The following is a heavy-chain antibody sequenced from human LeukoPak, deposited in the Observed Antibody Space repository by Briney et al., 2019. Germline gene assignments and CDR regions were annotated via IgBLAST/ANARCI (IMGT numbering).Heavy chain of an antibody. CDR2: ITPTDGRR. CDR1: GYTSTSNK. CDR3: ARDYNWSFDS. Sequence: ASVKVSCKASGYTSTSNKMHWVRQAPGQGLEWMGIITPTDGRRTYAQRLQGRVTMTRDTSTNTVYMELSSLTSEDTAIYYCARDYNWSFDSWGQGTLVTVSS. V-gene: IGHV1-46*01. J-gene: IGHJ4*02. D-gene: IGHD1-1*01.